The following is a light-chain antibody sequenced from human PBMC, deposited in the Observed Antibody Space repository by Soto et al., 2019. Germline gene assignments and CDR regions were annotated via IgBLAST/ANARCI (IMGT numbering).Light chain of an antibody. CDR1: NSNIASNT. CDR3: AAWDDTLKRYV. CDR2: YNN. J-gene: IGLJ1*01. V-gene: IGLV1-44*01. Sequence: QSVLTQPPSASETPGQTVSISCSGSNSNIASNTVNWYQHLPGTAPKLLIYYNNQRPSGVPDRFSGSKSGTSASLAISGLQSEDESDYYCAAWDDTLKRYVFGTGTQLTV.